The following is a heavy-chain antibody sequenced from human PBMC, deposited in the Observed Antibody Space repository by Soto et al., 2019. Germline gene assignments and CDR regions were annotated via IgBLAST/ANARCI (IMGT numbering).Heavy chain of an antibody. V-gene: IGHV4-39*01. CDR1: GGSISSSSYY. J-gene: IGHJ4*02. D-gene: IGHD4-17*01. CDR2: IYYSGST. CDR3: AYKYGDYGLRGVYLDA. Sequence: PSETLSLTCTVSGGSISSSSYYWGWIRQPPGKGLEWIGSIYYSGSTYYNPSLKSRVTISVDTSKNQFSLKLSSVTAADTAVYYCAYKYGDYGLRGVYLDAWGRGILVTVSS.